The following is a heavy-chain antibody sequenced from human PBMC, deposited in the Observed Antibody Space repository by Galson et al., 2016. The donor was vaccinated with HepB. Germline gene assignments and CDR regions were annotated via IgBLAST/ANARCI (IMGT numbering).Heavy chain of an antibody. CDR1: GASISGYY. CDR3: ARDDSGGWYGFHYGMDV. D-gene: IGHD6-19*01. CDR2: IYYSGRT. Sequence: SETLPLTCTVSGASISGYYLSWIRQPPGKGLEWIGYIYYSGRTNYNPSLKSRVTISVDTSKNQFSLKLSSVTAADTAVYYCARDDSGGWYGFHYGMDVWGQGTTVTVSS. J-gene: IGHJ6*02. V-gene: IGHV4-59*01.